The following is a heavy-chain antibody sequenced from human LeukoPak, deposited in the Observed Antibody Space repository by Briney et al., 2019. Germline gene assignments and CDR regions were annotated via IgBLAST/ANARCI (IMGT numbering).Heavy chain of an antibody. CDR1: GGSISSSAYY. D-gene: IGHD2-8*01. J-gene: IGHJ4*02. V-gene: IGHV4-31*03. Sequence: SQTLSLTCTVSGGSISSSAYYWSWIRRQPGKGVEWIGYIYHIGNTHYNPSLGSRLTISVDASKNQFSLKLSSVTAADTAVYYCAREMVGRFFDSWGQGTLVTVSS. CDR3: AREMVGRFFDS. CDR2: IYHIGNT.